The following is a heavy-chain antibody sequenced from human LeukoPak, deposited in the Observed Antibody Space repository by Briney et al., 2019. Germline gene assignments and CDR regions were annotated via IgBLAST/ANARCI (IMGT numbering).Heavy chain of an antibody. CDR1: GGTFSSYA. D-gene: IGHD2/OR15-2a*01. Sequence: HAASVKVSCKASGGTFSSYAISWVRQAPGQGLEWMGRIIPIFGIANYAQKFQGRVTITADKSTSTAYMELSSLRSEDTAVYYCAQSGSRYYSTSSWFDPWGQGTLVTVSS. CDR2: IIPIFGIA. V-gene: IGHV1-69*04. J-gene: IGHJ5*02. CDR3: AQSGSRYYSTSSWFDP.